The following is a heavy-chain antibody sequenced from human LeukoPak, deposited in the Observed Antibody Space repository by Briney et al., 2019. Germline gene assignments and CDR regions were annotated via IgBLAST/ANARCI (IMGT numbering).Heavy chain of an antibody. J-gene: IGHJ4*02. CDR2: IKQDGSEK. CDR1: GFTVSSNY. CDR3: ARGGVY. V-gene: IGHV3-7*01. Sequence: PGGSLRLSCAASGFTVSSNYMSWVRQAPGKGLEWVANIKQDGSEKYYVDSVKGRFTISRDNAKNSLYLQMNSLRAEDTAVYYCARGGVYWGQGTLVTVSS.